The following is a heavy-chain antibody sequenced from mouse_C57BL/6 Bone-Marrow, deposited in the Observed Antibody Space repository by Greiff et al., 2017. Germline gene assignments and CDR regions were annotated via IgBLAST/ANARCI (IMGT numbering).Heavy chain of an antibody. D-gene: IGHD1-1*01. CDR3: ARKMILRFLYYFDD. CDR2: INPNNGGT. J-gene: IGHJ2*01. V-gene: IGHV1-26*01. Sequence: EVQLQQSGPELVKPGASVKISCKASGYTFTDYYMNWVKQSHGKSLEWIGDINPNNGGTSYNQKFKGKATLTVDKSSSTAYMELRSLTSEDSAVYYCARKMILRFLYYFDDWGQGTTLSVSS. CDR1: GYTFTDYY.